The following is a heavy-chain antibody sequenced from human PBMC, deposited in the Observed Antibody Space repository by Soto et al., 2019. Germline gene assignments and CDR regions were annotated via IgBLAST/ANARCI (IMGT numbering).Heavy chain of an antibody. J-gene: IGHJ4*02. D-gene: IGHD6-13*01. V-gene: IGHV4-4*02. CDR2: IYHSGSA. Sequence: QVELQESGPGLVKPSGTLSLTCAVSGDSVSSRFWWSWVRQSPGKGLEWIGEIYHSGSANYNPSLKRRVTISVDTSKNQFSLKLNSVTAADTAVYYCARYNAASGTYYFDYWGQGTLVTVSS. CDR3: ARYNAASGTYYFDY. CDR1: GDSVSSRFW.